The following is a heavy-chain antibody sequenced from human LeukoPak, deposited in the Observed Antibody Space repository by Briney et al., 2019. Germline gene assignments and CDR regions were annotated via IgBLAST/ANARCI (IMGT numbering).Heavy chain of an antibody. Sequence: PSETLSLTCTVSGGSISSSNYYWSWIRQPPGKGLEWIGEINHSGSTNYNPSLKSRVTISVDTSKNQFSLKLSSVTAADTAVHYCARGNELSSAAHYWGQGTLVTVSS. D-gene: IGHD6-13*01. CDR2: INHSGST. V-gene: IGHV4-39*07. CDR1: GGSISSSNYY. J-gene: IGHJ4*02. CDR3: ARGNELSSAAHY.